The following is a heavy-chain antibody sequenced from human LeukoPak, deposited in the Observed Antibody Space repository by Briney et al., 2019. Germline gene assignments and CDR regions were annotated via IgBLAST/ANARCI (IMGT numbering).Heavy chain of an antibody. CDR3: AKGASNTVPTRTFDY. CDR2: ISSSSSYI. D-gene: IGHD4-17*01. CDR1: GFTFSTYA. V-gene: IGHV3-21*01. J-gene: IGHJ4*02. Sequence: GGSLRLSYAASGFTFSTYAMNWVRQAPGKGLEWVSSISSSSSYIFYADSVKGRFTISRDNAKNSLYLQMNSLRAEDTAVYYCAKGASNTVPTRTFDYWGQGTLVTVSS.